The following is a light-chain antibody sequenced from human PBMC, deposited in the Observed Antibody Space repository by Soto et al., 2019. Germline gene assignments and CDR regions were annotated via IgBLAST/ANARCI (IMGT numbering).Light chain of an antibody. CDR3: QQYGGSPT. CDR1: QSVSSTY. Sequence: EIVLTQSPGTLSLSPGERATLSCRASQSVSSTYLAWYQQKPGQPPRLLIYGASSRATGISDRFSGSGSGIDFTLTISRLEPEDSAVYYCQQYGGSPTFGQGTKVEIK. V-gene: IGKV3-20*01. CDR2: GAS. J-gene: IGKJ1*01.